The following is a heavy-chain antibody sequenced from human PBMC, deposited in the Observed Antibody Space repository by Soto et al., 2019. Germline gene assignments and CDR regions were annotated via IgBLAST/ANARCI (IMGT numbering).Heavy chain of an antibody. J-gene: IGHJ2*01. Sequence: HPGGSLRLSCAASGFTFSSYAMSWVRQAPGKGLEWVSAISGSGGSTYYADSVKGRFTISRDNSKNTLYLQMNSLRAEDTAVYYCAKDGVLLWFGELLSGWYFDLWGRGTLVTVS. CDR1: GFTFSSYA. V-gene: IGHV3-23*01. D-gene: IGHD3-10*01. CDR3: AKDGVLLWFGELLSGWYFDL. CDR2: ISGSGGST.